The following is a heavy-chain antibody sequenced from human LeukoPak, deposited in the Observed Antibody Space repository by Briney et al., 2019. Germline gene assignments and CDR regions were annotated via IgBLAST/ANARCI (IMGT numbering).Heavy chain of an antibody. D-gene: IGHD6-6*01. CDR1: GYTFTSYY. V-gene: IGHV1-46*01. Sequence: ASVKVSCKASGYTFTSYYMHWVRQAPGQGLEWMRIINPSGGSTSYAQKFQGRVTMTRDMSTSTVYMELSSLRSEDTAVYYCARGDGSSGSSRSYWYFDLWGRGTLVTVSS. CDR3: ARGDGSSGSSRSYWYFDL. CDR2: INPSGGST. J-gene: IGHJ2*01.